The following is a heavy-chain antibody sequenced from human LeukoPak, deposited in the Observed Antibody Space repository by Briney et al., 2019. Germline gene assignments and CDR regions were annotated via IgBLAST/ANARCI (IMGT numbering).Heavy chain of an antibody. J-gene: IGHJ4*02. Sequence: PSETLSLTCTVSGGSIRNSNDYWGWVRQPPGKGLEWIASAYYTGSTNYNPSLKSRVTIPVDTSKNQFSLKLNSVTAADTAVYYCAKGGNSEYSSSSYWGQGTLVTVSS. CDR3: AKGGNSEYSSSSY. V-gene: IGHV4-39*07. CDR1: GGSIRNSNDY. CDR2: AYYTGST. D-gene: IGHD6-6*01.